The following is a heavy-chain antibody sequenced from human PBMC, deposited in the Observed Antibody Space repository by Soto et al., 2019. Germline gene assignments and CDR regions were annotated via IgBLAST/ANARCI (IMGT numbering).Heavy chain of an antibody. Sequence: PSETLSLTCTVSCGSISSYYWSWIRQPPGKGLEWIGYIYYSGSTNYNPSLKSRVTISVDTSKNQFSLKLSSVTAADTAVYYCATLQLWPTSENYYYYGMDVWGQGTTVTVSS. CDR1: CGSISSYY. CDR3: ATLQLWPTSENYYYYGMDV. J-gene: IGHJ6*02. CDR2: IYYSGST. D-gene: IGHD5-18*01. V-gene: IGHV4-59*01.